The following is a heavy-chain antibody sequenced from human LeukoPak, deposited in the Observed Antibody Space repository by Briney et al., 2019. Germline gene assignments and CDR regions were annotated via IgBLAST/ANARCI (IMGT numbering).Heavy chain of an antibody. CDR1: GFTVSSNY. D-gene: IGHD3-22*01. Sequence: GGSLRLSCAASGFTVSSNYMSWVRQAPGKGLEWVSVIYSGGSTYYADSVKGRLTISRDNSKNTLYLQMNSLRAEDTAVYYCARSPYYYDSSGYYPNNWFDPWGQGTLVTVSS. CDR3: ARSPYYYDSSGYYPNNWFDP. J-gene: IGHJ5*02. V-gene: IGHV3-66*02. CDR2: IYSGGST.